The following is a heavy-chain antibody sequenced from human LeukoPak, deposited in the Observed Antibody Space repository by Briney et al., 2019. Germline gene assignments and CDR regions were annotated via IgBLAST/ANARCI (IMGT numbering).Heavy chain of an antibody. V-gene: IGHV3-21*01. CDR2: ISGRIGYI. Sequence: PGGSLRLSCAASGFTFSSYTMNWVRQAPGKGVEWVSYISGRIGYISYADSVKVRFTISRDNAKKSLYLQMTSLTAEDTAVYYCARDRGAYCGGDCYLGFDYWGRGTLVTVSS. J-gene: IGHJ4*01. CDR3: ARDRGAYCGGDCYLGFDY. D-gene: IGHD2-21*02. CDR1: GFTFSSYT.